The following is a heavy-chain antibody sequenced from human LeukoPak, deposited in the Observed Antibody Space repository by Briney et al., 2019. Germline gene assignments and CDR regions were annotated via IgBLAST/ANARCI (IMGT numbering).Heavy chain of an antibody. CDR1: GFTFSSYA. D-gene: IGHD3-9*01. Sequence: GGSLTLSCPASGFTFSSYAMSWVRPPPGKGLAWVSAISGSGGSTYYADSVKGRFTISRDNSKNTLYLQMNSLRAEDTAVYYCAIGVRYFDSPFDPWGQGTLVTVSS. V-gene: IGHV3-23*01. CDR3: AIGVRYFDSPFDP. CDR2: ISGSGGST. J-gene: IGHJ5*02.